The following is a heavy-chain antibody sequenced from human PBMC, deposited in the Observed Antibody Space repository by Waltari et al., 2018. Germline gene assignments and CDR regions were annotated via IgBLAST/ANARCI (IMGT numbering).Heavy chain of an antibody. CDR1: GFTFSSYS. CDR2: ISSSSSTI. D-gene: IGHD6-19*01. V-gene: IGHV3-48*01. J-gene: IGHJ4*02. Sequence: EVQLVESGGGLVQPGGSLRLSCAASGFTFSSYSMNWVRQAPGKGLEWVSYISSSSSTIYYADSVKGRFTSSRDNAKNSLYLQMNSLRAEDTAVYYCARDGGFGTVAGTLDFDYWGQGTLVTVSS. CDR3: ARDGGFGTVAGTLDFDY.